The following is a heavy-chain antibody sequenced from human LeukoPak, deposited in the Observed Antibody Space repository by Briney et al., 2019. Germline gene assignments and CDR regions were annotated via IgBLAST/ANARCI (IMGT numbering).Heavy chain of an antibody. Sequence: PGGSLRLPCAASGFTFSSYGMHWVRQAPGKGLEWVAVIWYDGSNKYYADSVKGRFTISRDNSKNTLYLQMNSLRAEDTAVYYCARVGLRSIYDLWSGYSLSFDYWGQGTLVTVSS. J-gene: IGHJ4*02. D-gene: IGHD3-3*01. CDR3: ARVGLRSIYDLWSGYSLSFDY. CDR1: GFTFSSYG. V-gene: IGHV3-33*01. CDR2: IWYDGSNK.